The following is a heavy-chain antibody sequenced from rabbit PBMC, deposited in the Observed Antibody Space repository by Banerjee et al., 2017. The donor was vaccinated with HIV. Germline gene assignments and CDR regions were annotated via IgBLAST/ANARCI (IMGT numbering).Heavy chain of an antibody. Sequence: QEQLEESGGDLVKPGASLTLTCKASGFSFSSRYWICWVRQAPGKGLEWIGCMHTIDGGAYYASWVNGRFTISSHNAQNTLYLQLNSLTAADTATYFCARDTTTTNGYDLQLWGQGTLVTVS. CDR1: GFSFSSRYW. CDR3: ARDTTTTNGYDLQL. V-gene: IGHV1S45*01. D-gene: IGHD1-1*01. CDR2: MHTIDGGA. J-gene: IGHJ6*01.